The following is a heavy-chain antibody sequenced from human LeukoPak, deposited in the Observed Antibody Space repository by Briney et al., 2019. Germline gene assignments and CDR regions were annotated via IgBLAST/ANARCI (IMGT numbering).Heavy chain of an antibody. D-gene: IGHD2-2*01. CDR2: ISAYNGNT. J-gene: IGHJ3*02. Sequence: GASVKVSCKASGYTFTSYGISWVRQAPGQGLEWMGWISAYNGNTNYAQKLQGRVTMTTDTSTSTAYMELRSLRSDDTAVYYCASKIPASDYCSSTSCYRSDAFDIWGQGTMVTVSS. V-gene: IGHV1-18*01. CDR1: GYTFTSYG. CDR3: ASKIPASDYCSSTSCYRSDAFDI.